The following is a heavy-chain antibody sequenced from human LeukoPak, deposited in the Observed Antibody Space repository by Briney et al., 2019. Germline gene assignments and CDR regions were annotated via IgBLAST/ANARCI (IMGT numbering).Heavy chain of an antibody. D-gene: IGHD6-13*01. J-gene: IGHJ4*02. CDR2: ISSSGSTI. Sequence: PGGSLRLSCAASGFTFSSYEMNWVRQAPGKGLEWVSYISSSGSTIYYADSVKGRFTISRDNAKNSLYLQMNSLRAEDTAVYYCAKKASSWPYFDYWGQGTLVTVSS. V-gene: IGHV3-48*03. CDR3: AKKASSWPYFDY. CDR1: GFTFSSYE.